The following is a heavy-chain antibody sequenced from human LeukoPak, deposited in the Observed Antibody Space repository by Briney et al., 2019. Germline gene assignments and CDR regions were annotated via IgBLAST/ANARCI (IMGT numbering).Heavy chain of an antibody. V-gene: IGHV4-31*03. D-gene: IGHD5-24*01. J-gene: IGHJ4*02. CDR2: IYYSGST. CDR3: ARRHGDSLPYLDF. Sequence: SETLSLTCTVSGGSISSGGYYWSWIRQHPGKGLEWIGYIYYSGSTYYNPSLKSRVTISVDTSKNQFSLMLSSVTAADTAVYYCARRHGDSLPYLDFWGQGTLVTVSS. CDR1: GGSISSGGYY.